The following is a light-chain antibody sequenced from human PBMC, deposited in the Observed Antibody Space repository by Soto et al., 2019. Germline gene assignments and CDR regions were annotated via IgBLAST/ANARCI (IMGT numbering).Light chain of an antibody. CDR1: HSVSSN. CDR2: GAS. V-gene: IGKV3-15*01. Sequence: EMVMTQSPATLSVSPGERATHSCRASHSVSSNLAWYQQKPGQAPRLLMYGASTRATGIPARFSGSGSGTEFTLTISSLQSEDFAVYYCQQYNNWPPKQYTFGQGTKLEIK. CDR3: QQYNNWPPKQYT. J-gene: IGKJ2*01.